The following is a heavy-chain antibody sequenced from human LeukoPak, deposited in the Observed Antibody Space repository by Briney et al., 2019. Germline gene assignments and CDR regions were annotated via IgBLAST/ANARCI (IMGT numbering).Heavy chain of an antibody. CDR2: VNPDTSNT. V-gene: IGHV1-8*03. CDR1: GYSFTTFH. Sequence: ASVKVSCKAAGYSFTTFHINWVRQAPGQGPEWMGWVNPDTSNTGFAQKFQGRVTITQNSSVATVYMELTSLTSEDTAIYYCARRGLVAGIYDLVYGFDLWGQGTMVTVSS. D-gene: IGHD3/OR15-3a*01. CDR3: ARRGLVAGIYDLVYGFDL. J-gene: IGHJ3*01.